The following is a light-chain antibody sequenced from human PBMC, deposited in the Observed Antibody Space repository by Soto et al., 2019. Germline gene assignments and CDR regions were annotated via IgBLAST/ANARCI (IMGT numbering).Light chain of an antibody. CDR2: EVS. V-gene: IGLV2-8*01. Sequence: QSVLTQPPSASGSPGQSVTISCTGGSTDVGFYNYVSWYQQHPGKVPKLLIFEVSKRPSGVPDRFSGSKSGNTASLTVSGLRAQDEADYYFFTYADDNIFVFGTGTKGTLL. CDR1: STDVGFYNY. J-gene: IGLJ1*01. CDR3: FTYADDNIFV.